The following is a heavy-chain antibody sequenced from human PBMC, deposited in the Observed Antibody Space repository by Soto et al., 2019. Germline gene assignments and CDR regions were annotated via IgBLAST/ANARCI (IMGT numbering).Heavy chain of an antibody. V-gene: IGHV4-59*12. D-gene: IGHD4-4*01. CDR2: IYYSGST. CDR3: ARDRKERGPTVDYYYYGMDV. Sequence: SETLSLTCTVSGGSISSYYWSWIRQPPGKGLEWIGYIYYSGSTYYNPSLKSRVTISVDTSKNQFSLKLSSVTAADTAVYYCARDRKERGPTVDYYYYGMDVWGQGTTVTVSS. J-gene: IGHJ6*02. CDR1: GGSISSYY.